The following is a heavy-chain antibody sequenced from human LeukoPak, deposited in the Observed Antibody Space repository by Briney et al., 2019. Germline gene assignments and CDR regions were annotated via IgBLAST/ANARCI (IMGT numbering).Heavy chain of an antibody. CDR2: IRGNGGST. Sequence: GGSLRLSCAPCAFTFSNYPMSWLPQAPGKGLEWVSAIRGNGGSTYYADSVKGRFTISRDNSKNTLYLQMNSLRAEDTAVYYCAKEDRGRIAASGYFDHWGQATLVTVSS. CDR3: AKEDRGRIAASGYFDH. V-gene: IGHV3-23*01. CDR1: AFTFSNYP. J-gene: IGHJ4*02. D-gene: IGHD6-6*01.